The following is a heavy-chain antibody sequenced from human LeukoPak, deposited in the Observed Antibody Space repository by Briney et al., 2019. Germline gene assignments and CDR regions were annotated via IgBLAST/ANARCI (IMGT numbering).Heavy chain of an antibody. CDR1: GYTFTSYY. CDR3: ARDRATSCCSDY. CDR2: INPSGGST. V-gene: IGHV1-46*01. Sequence: PGASVKVSCKASGYTFTSYYMHWVRQAPGQGLEWMGIINPSGGSTSYAQKFQGRVTMTRDMSTSTAYMELRSLRSDDTAVYYCARDRATSCCSDYWGQGTLVTVSS. D-gene: IGHD2-2*01. J-gene: IGHJ4*02.